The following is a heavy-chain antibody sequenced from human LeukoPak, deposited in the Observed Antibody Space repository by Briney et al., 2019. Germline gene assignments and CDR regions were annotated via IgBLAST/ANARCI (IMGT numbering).Heavy chain of an antibody. CDR2: IYPGDSDT. Sequence: GESLKISCKGSGYSFTSYWIGWVRQMPGKGLGWMGIIYPGDSDTRYSPSFQGQVTISADKSISTAYLQWSSLKASDTAMYYCARGGIAVASNYYYYGMDVWGQGTTVTVSS. CDR1: GYSFTSYW. D-gene: IGHD6-19*01. V-gene: IGHV5-51*01. CDR3: ARGGIAVASNYYYYGMDV. J-gene: IGHJ6*02.